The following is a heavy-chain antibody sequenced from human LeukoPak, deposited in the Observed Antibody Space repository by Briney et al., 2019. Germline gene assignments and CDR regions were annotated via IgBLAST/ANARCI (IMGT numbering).Heavy chain of an antibody. J-gene: IGHJ4*02. V-gene: IGHV1-24*01. CDR2: FHPEDGET. Sequence: ASVKVSCKVSGYALSELSMHWVRQAPGKGLEWMGGFHPEDGETIYAQRFQGRVAVTEDPSTDTAYMELRSLRSEDTAVYYCATDRGNIGWYLGFDYWGQGTVVTVSS. CDR1: GYALSELS. D-gene: IGHD6-19*01. CDR3: ATDRGNIGWYLGFDY.